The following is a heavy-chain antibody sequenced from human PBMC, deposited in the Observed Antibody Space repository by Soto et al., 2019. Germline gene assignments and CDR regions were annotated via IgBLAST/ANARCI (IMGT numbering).Heavy chain of an antibody. CDR3: ARGRGYYDTTYFDF. D-gene: IGHD3-22*01. V-gene: IGHV4-59*01. J-gene: IGHJ4*02. Sequence: SETLSLTCTDSGGSISSYYWSWIRQPPGKGLEWIGYIYYSGSTNYNPSLKSRVTISVDTSKNQFSLKVTSVTAADTAVYYCARGRGYYDTTYFDFWGQGALVTVSS. CDR2: IYYSGST. CDR1: GGSISSYY.